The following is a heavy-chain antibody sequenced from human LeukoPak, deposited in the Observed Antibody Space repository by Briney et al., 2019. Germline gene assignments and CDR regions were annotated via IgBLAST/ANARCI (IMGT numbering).Heavy chain of an antibody. CDR2: ISDSGST. Sequence: SETLSLTCAVNGGSFSGFYWSWVRQPPGKWLEWIGEISDSGSTNYNPSLKSRVTMSVDMSKKQISLKLTSVTAADTAVYYCARASSYDSVARYDPSWFGPWGQGTLVTVSS. CDR1: GGSFSGFY. CDR3: ARASSYDSVARYDPSWFGP. D-gene: IGHD3-22*01. V-gene: IGHV4-34*01. J-gene: IGHJ5*02.